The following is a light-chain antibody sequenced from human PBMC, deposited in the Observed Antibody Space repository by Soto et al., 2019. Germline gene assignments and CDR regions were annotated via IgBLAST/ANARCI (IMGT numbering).Light chain of an antibody. Sequence: QSVLTQPPSVSGAPGQRVTISCTGSSSNIGAGYDVHWYQQLPGTAPKLLIYVNNNRPSGVPDRFSASKSGTSASLVITGLQAEDEADYYCQSYDSSLSTSGVFGVGTKLTVL. CDR2: VNN. CDR1: SSNIGAGYD. CDR3: QSYDSSLSTSGV. J-gene: IGLJ3*02. V-gene: IGLV1-40*01.